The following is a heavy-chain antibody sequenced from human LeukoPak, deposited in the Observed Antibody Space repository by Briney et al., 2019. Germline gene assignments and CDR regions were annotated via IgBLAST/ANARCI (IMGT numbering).Heavy chain of an antibody. J-gene: IGHJ4*02. CDR1: GGSISSGSYY. CDR2: IYTSGST. Sequence: SQTLSLTCTVSGGSISSGSYYWSWIRQPAGKGLEWIGRIYTSGSTNYNPSLKSRVTISVDTSKNQFSLKLSSVTAADTAVYYCARASFVSRVNFDYWGQGTLVTVSS. V-gene: IGHV4-61*02. D-gene: IGHD2-21*01. CDR3: ARASFVSRVNFDY.